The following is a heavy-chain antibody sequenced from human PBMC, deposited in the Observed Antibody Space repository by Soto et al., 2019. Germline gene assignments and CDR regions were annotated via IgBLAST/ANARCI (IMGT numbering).Heavy chain of an antibody. CDR1: GFTFSSYA. CDR3: ARADYDFWVLSIRQYYYYYGMDV. Sequence: PGGSLRLSCAASGFTFSSYAMHWVRQAPGKGLEWVAVISYDGSNKYYADSVKGRFTISRDNSKNTLYLQMNSLRAEDTAVYYCARADYDFWVLSIRQYYYYYGMDVWGQGTTVTVSS. V-gene: IGHV3-30-3*01. CDR2: ISYDGSNK. J-gene: IGHJ6*02. D-gene: IGHD3-3*01.